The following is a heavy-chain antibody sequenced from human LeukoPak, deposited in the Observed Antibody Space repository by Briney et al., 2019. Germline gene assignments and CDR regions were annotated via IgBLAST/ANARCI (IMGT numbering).Heavy chain of an antibody. CDR2: INPNSGRT. J-gene: IGHJ4*02. Sequence: ASVKVSCKASGYAFSGYYMHGVRQAPGQGLEWMGGINPNSGRTNYAHKFQGTVTMTRDTSLSTAYMELSRLSSDHTAVYYCARDSCSSTSCLSIDDYWGQGTLVTVSS. D-gene: IGHD2-2*01. CDR1: GYAFSGYY. CDR3: ARDSCSSTSCLSIDDY. V-gene: IGHV1-2*07.